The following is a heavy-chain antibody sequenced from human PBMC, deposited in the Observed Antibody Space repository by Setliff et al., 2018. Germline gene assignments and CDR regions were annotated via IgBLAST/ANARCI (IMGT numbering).Heavy chain of an antibody. Sequence: GGSLRLSCAASGFTFRSYAMSWVRQAPGKGLEWVSGVSGSGGSTYYTDSVKGRFTISRDNSKNTLYLQMNSRRAEDTAVYYCAKDSSYSMIVVVIPFDYWGQGTLVTVSS. CDR3: AKDSSYSMIVVVIPFDY. V-gene: IGHV3-23*01. D-gene: IGHD3-22*01. J-gene: IGHJ4*02. CDR2: VSGSGGST. CDR1: GFTFRSYA.